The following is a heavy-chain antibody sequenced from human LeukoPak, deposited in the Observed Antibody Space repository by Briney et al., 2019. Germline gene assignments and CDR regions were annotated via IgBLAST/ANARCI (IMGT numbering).Heavy chain of an antibody. V-gene: IGHV4-59*01. CDR1: GGSIGSYH. CDR3: VASYGGYVLDY. J-gene: IGHJ4*02. Sequence: SETLSLTCSVSGGSIGSYHWDWIRQPSGKGLEWIGIVFNNGGTKHNPSLKSRVAISVDTSKNQFALRLSSVTAADTAVYYCVASYGGYVLDYWGQGALVIVSS. D-gene: IGHD5-12*01. CDR2: VFNNGGT.